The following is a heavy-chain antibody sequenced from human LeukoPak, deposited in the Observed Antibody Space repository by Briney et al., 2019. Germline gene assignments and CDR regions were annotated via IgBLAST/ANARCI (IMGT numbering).Heavy chain of an antibody. V-gene: IGHV3-21*01. Sequence: AGGSLRLSCAASGFTFSSYSMNWVRQAPGKGLEWVSSISSSSSYIYYADSVKGRFTIPRDNAKNSLYLQMNSLRAEDTAVYYCARGPVVVGTLGGFDPWGQGTLVTVSS. CDR1: GFTFSSYS. CDR3: ARGPVVVGTLGGFDP. CDR2: ISSSSSYI. D-gene: IGHD1-26*01. J-gene: IGHJ5*02.